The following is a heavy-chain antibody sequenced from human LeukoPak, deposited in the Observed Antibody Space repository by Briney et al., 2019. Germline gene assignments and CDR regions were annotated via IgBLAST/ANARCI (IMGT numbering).Heavy chain of an antibody. V-gene: IGHV3-48*03. J-gene: IGHJ4*02. CDR3: ATIVVVVAATVDY. Sequence: GGSLRLSCAASGFTFSSYEMNWVRQAPGKGLEWVSYISSSGSTIYYADSVKGRFTISRDNDKNSLYLQMNSLRAEDTAVYYCATIVVVVAATVDYWGQGTLVTVSS. CDR2: ISSSGSTI. CDR1: GFTFSSYE. D-gene: IGHD2-15*01.